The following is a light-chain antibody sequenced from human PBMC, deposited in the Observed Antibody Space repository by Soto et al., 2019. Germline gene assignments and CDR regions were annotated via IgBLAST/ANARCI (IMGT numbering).Light chain of an antibody. CDR1: QDISNY. CDR2: DAS. V-gene: IGKV1-33*01. Sequence: DIQMTQSPSSLSASVGDRVTITCQASQDISNYLNWYQQKPGKAPKLLIYDASNLETGVPSRFSGSGSATDFTFTISSLQPEDIATYYCQHYDNLPPTFGPGTKVDIK. CDR3: QHYDNLPPT. J-gene: IGKJ3*01.